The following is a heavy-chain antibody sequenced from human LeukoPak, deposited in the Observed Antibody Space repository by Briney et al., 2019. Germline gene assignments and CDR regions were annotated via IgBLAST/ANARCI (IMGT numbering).Heavy chain of an antibody. D-gene: IGHD2-15*01. CDR3: ARGNCSGGSCYIDY. Sequence: PSETLSLTCTVSGGSISSYYWSWIRQPPGKGLEWIGYIHYSGSTNYNPSLKSRVTISVDTSKNQFSLKLSSVTAADTAVYYCARGNCSGGSCYIDYWGQGTLVTVSS. J-gene: IGHJ4*02. V-gene: IGHV4-59*08. CDR1: GGSISSYY. CDR2: IHYSGST.